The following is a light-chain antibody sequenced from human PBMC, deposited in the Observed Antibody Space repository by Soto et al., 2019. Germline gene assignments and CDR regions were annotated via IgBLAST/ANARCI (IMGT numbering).Light chain of an antibody. CDR3: QQYDKWPPYT. CDR2: DSS. V-gene: IGKV3-15*01. Sequence: DIVMTQSPGTLSVSPGDRATLSCRASQSVRNNVAWYQHKPGQAPRLLIYDSSTRATGVPARFSGSGSGTEFTLTISSLQYEDFAVYYCQQYDKWPPYTFGQGTKLDMK. J-gene: IGKJ2*01. CDR1: QSVRNN.